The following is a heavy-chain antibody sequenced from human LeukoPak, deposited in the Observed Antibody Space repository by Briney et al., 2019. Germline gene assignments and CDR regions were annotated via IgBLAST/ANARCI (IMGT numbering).Heavy chain of an antibody. CDR2: IDTVGNT. V-gene: IGHV3-13*01. CDR3: IRIRTGEHQYGMDV. J-gene: IGHJ6*02. CDR1: GFTFSTYD. D-gene: IGHD7-27*01. Sequence: GSLRLSCAASGFTFSTYDMHWVRQATGKGLEWVSAIDTVGNTYYAGSVKGRFTISRENAWNSLYLQMDSLRDGDTAVYYCIRIRTGEHQYGMDVWGQGTTVTVSS.